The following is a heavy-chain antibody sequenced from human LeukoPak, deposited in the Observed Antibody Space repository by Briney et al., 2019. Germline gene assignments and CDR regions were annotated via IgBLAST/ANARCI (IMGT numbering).Heavy chain of an antibody. CDR3: ARGSSSWSETYYYYYYYMDV. J-gene: IGHJ6*03. CDR2: INHSGST. Sequence: SETLSLTCTVSDGAIAGYSWSWIRQPPGKGLEWIGEINHSGSTNYNPSLKSRVTISVDTSKNQFSLKLSSVTAADTAVYYCARGSSSWSETYYYYYYYMDVWGKGTTVTVSS. CDR1: DGAIAGYS. V-gene: IGHV4-34*01. D-gene: IGHD6-13*01.